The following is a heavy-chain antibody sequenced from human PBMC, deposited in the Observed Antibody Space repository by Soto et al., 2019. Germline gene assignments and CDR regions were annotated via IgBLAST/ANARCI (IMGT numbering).Heavy chain of an antibody. J-gene: IGHJ3*01. CDR3: AGQTYEYIWGSYRALGAFAL. Sequence: QVQLQESGPGLVKPSETLSLTCTVSGGSISSYYWSWIRQPPGKGLEWIGYIYYSGSTNDNPSLKRRVTKSVGTSKNPFTLKLSPVSAGDPAVYYCAGQTYEYIWGSYRALGAFALWGQGTMVTVSS. V-gene: IGHV4-59*08. CDR2: IYYSGST. D-gene: IGHD3-16*02. CDR1: GGSISSYY.